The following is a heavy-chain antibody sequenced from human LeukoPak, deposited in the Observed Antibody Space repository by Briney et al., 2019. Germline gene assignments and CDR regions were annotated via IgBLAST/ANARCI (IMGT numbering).Heavy chain of an antibody. V-gene: IGHV1-69*01. D-gene: IGHD6-19*01. CDR1: GGTFSGYA. J-gene: IGHJ6*03. Sequence: SVEVSCKASGGTFSGYAISWVRQAPGQGLEWMGGIIPIFGTANYAQKFQGRVTITADESTSTAYMELSSLRSEDTAVYYCGGSGWNYYYYMDVWGKGTTVTVSS. CDR3: GGSGWNYYYYMDV. CDR2: IIPIFGTA.